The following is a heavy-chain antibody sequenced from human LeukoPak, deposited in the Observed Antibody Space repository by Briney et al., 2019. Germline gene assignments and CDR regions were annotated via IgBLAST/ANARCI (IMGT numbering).Heavy chain of an antibody. CDR2: IKGDGGST. D-gene: IGHD4-17*01. J-gene: IGHJ4*02. V-gene: IGHV3-74*01. CDR1: GFTFSTYW. CDR3: ARASTTVPNLLDH. Sequence: GGSLRLSCAASGFTFSTYWMRWVRQAPGKGLVWVARIKGDGGSTIYADSVKGRFTISRDNSKNTLYLQTSSLRAEDTAVYYCARASTTVPNLLDHWGRGTLVTVSS.